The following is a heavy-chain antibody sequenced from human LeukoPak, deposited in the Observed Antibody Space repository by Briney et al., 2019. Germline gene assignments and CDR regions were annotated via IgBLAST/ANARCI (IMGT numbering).Heavy chain of an antibody. Sequence: ASVKVSCKASGYTFTSYGISWERQAPGQGLEWMGWISAYNGNTNYAQKLQGRVTMTTDTSTSTAYMELRSLRSDDTAVYYCARRADDFWSGYYTDGYYYMDVWGKGTTVTVSS. J-gene: IGHJ6*03. D-gene: IGHD3-3*01. CDR3: ARRADDFWSGYYTDGYYYMDV. V-gene: IGHV1-18*01. CDR1: GYTFTSYG. CDR2: ISAYNGNT.